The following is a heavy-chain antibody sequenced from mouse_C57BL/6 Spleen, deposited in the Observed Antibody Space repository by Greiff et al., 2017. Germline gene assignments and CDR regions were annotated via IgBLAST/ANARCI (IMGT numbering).Heavy chain of an antibody. CDR2: IRNKANGYTT. Sequence: DVHLVESGGGLVQPGGSLSLSCAASGFTFTDYYMSWVRQPPGKALEWLGFIRNKANGYTTEYSASVKGRFTISRDNSQSILYLQMNALRAEDSATYYCARCLRTGYFDYWGQGTTLTVSS. CDR3: ARCLRTGYFDY. V-gene: IGHV7-3*01. J-gene: IGHJ2*01. CDR1: GFTFTDYY.